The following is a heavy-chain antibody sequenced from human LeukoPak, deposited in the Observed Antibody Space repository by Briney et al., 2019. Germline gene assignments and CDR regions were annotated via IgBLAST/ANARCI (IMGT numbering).Heavy chain of an antibody. Sequence: SETLSLTCAVYGGSFSGYYWSWIRQPPGKGLEWIGEINHSGSTNYNPSLKSRVTISVDTSKNQFSLKLSSVTAADTAVYYCASGEWELASLWGQGTLVTVS. CDR2: INHSGST. J-gene: IGHJ4*02. CDR3: ASGEWELASL. D-gene: IGHD1-26*01. CDR1: GGSFSGYY. V-gene: IGHV4-34*01.